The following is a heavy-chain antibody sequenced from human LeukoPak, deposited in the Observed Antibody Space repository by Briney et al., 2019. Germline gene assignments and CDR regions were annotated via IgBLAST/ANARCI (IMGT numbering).Heavy chain of an antibody. Sequence: PGGSLRLSCAASGFTSSSYGMHWVRQAPGKGLEWVASLKQDGGEKSYVDSVKGRFTISRDNAKNSLYLQMSSLRAEDTAVYYCARDGTAAGLYFDLWGQGTLVTVSS. CDR3: ARDGTAAGLYFDL. CDR1: GFTSSSYG. V-gene: IGHV3-7*01. CDR2: LKQDGGEK. D-gene: IGHD6-13*01. J-gene: IGHJ4*01.